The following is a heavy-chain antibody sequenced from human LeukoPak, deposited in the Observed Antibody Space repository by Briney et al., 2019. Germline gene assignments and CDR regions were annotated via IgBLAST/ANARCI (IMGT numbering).Heavy chain of an antibody. D-gene: IGHD3-9*01. Sequence: GSSVKVSCKASGGTFTSYDINWVRQATGQGLEWMGWMNPNSGNTGYAQKFQGRVTITRNTSISTAYMELSSLRSEDTAVYYCARGRRLRYFDWLFSPTPFDYWGQGTLVTVSS. V-gene: IGHV1-8*03. J-gene: IGHJ4*02. CDR2: MNPNSGNT. CDR3: ARGRRLRYFDWLFSPTPFDY. CDR1: GGTFTSYD.